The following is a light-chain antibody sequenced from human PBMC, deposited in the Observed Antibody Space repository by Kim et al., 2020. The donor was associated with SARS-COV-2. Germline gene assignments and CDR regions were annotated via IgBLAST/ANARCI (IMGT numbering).Light chain of an antibody. CDR1: HSVSSN. J-gene: IGKJ2*03. Sequence: SVSPGDRATLSCRASHSVSSNLAWYQQKPGQAPRLLIYGSSTRATGIPARFSGGGSGTEFTLTISSLQSEDFAVYYCQQYNNWPGSFGQGTKLEI. CDR2: GSS. CDR3: QQYNNWPGS. V-gene: IGKV3-15*01.